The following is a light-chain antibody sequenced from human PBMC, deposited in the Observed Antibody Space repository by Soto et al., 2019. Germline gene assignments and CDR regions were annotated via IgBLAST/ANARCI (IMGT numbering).Light chain of an antibody. CDR1: PAIASF. Sequence: IQLTQSPSSLSASVGDRVTITCRASPAIASFLAWYQQKPGTAPKLLIYGASTLQSGVPSRFGGSRSGTDYTLTIASLQPEDFATYYCQQLNGSPWTFGQGTKVEIK. CDR3: QQLNGSPWT. V-gene: IGKV1-9*01. CDR2: GAS. J-gene: IGKJ1*01.